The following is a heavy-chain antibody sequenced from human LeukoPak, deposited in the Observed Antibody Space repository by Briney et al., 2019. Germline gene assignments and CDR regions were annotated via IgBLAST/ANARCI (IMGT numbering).Heavy chain of an antibody. CDR1: GGSISSYY. V-gene: IGHV4-59*01. CDR3: ARVSPITVFGVDYYYYMDV. D-gene: IGHD3-3*01. CDR2: TYYSGST. J-gene: IGHJ6*03. Sequence: SETLSLTCTVSGGSISSYYWSWIRQPPGKGLEWIGYTYYSGSTNYNPSLKSRVTISVDTSKNQFSLKLSSVTAADTAVYYCARVSPITVFGVDYYYYMDVWGKGTTVTVSS.